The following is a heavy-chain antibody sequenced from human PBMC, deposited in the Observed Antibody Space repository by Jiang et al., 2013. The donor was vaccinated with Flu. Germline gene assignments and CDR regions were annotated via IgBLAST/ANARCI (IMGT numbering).Heavy chain of an antibody. Sequence: SISSHLYYWGWIRQPQEGLEWIGSVYYRGVTYYNPSLKSRVTMSVDASKSQFSLKLTSVTAADTAVYYCARPLPVAGEPLTPFDSWGQGTLVTVSS. J-gene: IGHJ4*02. CDR1: SISSHLYY. D-gene: IGHD6-19*01. CDR3: ARPLPVAGEPLTPFDS. V-gene: IGHV4-39*01. CDR2: VYYRGVT.